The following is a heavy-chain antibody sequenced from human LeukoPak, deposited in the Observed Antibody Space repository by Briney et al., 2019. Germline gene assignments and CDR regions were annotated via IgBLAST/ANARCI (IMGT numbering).Heavy chain of an antibody. CDR3: ARDDSLELADVYYYYYMDV. V-gene: IGHV1-69*13. D-gene: IGHD1-7*01. CDR2: IIPIFGTA. Sequence: ASVKVSCKTSGYTFTGYHIHWVRQAPGQGLEWMGGIIPIFGTANYAQKFQGRVTITADESTSTAYMELSSLRSEDTAVYYCARDDSLELADVYYYYYMDVWGKGTTVTVSS. CDR1: GYTFTGYH. J-gene: IGHJ6*03.